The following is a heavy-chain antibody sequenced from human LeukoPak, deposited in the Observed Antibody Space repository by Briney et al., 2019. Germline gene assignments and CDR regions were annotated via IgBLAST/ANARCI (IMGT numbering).Heavy chain of an antibody. D-gene: IGHD1-1*01. Sequence: SETLSLTCTVSGGSISSSTYYWGWIRQPPGKGLEWIGSIYYSGSAYSNPSLNSRVTISVDTSKNQFSLKLSSVTAADTAVYYCARGNWNDVVGYYFDYWGQGTLVTVSS. CDR2: IYYSGSA. J-gene: IGHJ4*02. V-gene: IGHV4-39*01. CDR3: ARGNWNDVVGYYFDY. CDR1: GGSISSSTYY.